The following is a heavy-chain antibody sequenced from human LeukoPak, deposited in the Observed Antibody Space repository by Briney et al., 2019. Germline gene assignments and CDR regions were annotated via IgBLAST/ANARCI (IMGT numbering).Heavy chain of an antibody. V-gene: IGHV5-51*01. CDR1: GYSFTTYC. Sequence: GESLKISCKASGYSFTTYCIGWVRQMPGKGLDWMGITYPGDSETRYSPSFQGQVTMSADKSISTAYLQRSSLKASDTTMYYCARVITIFGVVKGPFDIWGQGTLVTVSS. J-gene: IGHJ3*02. CDR2: TYPGDSET. D-gene: IGHD3-3*01. CDR3: ARVITIFGVVKGPFDI.